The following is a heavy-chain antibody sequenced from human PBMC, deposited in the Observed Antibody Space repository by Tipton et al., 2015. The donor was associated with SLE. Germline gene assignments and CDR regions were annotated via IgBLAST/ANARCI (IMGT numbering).Heavy chain of an antibody. CDR1: GGSISSSSYY. CDR3: ASITRDGADDY. D-gene: IGHD1-14*01. J-gene: IGHJ4*02. CDR2: IYYSGST. V-gene: IGHV4-39*01. Sequence: TLSLTCTVSGGSISSSSYYWGWIRQPPGKGLEWIGSIYYSGSTYYNPSLKSRVTISVDTSKNQFSLKLSPWTAADTAVYYCASITRDGADDYWGQGTLVTVSS.